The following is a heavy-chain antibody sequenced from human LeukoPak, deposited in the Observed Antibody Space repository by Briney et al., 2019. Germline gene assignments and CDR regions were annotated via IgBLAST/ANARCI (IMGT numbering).Heavy chain of an antibody. CDR1: GFTFTNYA. Sequence: GGSLRLSCTASGFTFTNYAMNWVRQAPGKGLEWLSVISGSGDSTYYADSVKGRFTVSRDNSRNTLYLQMNSLRAEDTAVYYCANLPITMMVVVHGMDVWSQGTTVTVSS. V-gene: IGHV3-23*01. CDR2: ISGSGDST. CDR3: ANLPITMMVVVHGMDV. J-gene: IGHJ6*02. D-gene: IGHD3-22*01.